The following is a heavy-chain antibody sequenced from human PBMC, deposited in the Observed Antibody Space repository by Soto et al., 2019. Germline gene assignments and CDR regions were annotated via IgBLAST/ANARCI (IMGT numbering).Heavy chain of an antibody. CDR2: IRGSGNYM. Sequence: PGGSLRLSCVGSGFTFSSNTMNWVRQAPGKGLEWVSSIRGSGNYMYYADSVKGRFTISRDNVKNSLYLQMNTLRAEDTAVYYCARDSPVGYNYARRFDYWGQGTLVTVSS. V-gene: IGHV3-21*01. D-gene: IGHD5-18*01. J-gene: IGHJ4*02. CDR1: GFTFSSNT. CDR3: ARDSPVGYNYARRFDY.